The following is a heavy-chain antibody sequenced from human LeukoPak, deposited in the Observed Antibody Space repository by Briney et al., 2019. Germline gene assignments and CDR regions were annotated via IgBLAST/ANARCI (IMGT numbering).Heavy chain of an antibody. J-gene: IGHJ4*02. CDR1: GGSISSSSYY. CDR2: IYYSGST. V-gene: IGHV4-39*01. CDR3: ARLRDTMIFNY. D-gene: IGHD3-22*01. Sequence: PSETLSLTCTISGGSISSSSYYWGWIRQPPGKGLEWIGSIYYSGSTYYNPSFKSRVTISVDTSKNQFSLKLSSVTAADTAVYYCARLRDTMIFNYWGQGTLVTVSS.